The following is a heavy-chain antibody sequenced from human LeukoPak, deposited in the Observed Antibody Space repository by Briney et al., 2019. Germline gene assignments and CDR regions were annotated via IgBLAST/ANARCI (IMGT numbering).Heavy chain of an antibody. CDR1: GGSISSYY. CDR3: ARSRGYFDY. CDR2: IYYSGST. J-gene: IGHJ4*02. Sequence: SETLSLTCTVSGGSISSYYWRWVRQPPGKGLEWIGYIYYSGSTNYNPSLKSRVTISVDTSKNQFSLKLSSVTAADTALYYCARSRGYFDYWGQGTLVTVSS. D-gene: IGHD6-13*01. V-gene: IGHV4-59*01.